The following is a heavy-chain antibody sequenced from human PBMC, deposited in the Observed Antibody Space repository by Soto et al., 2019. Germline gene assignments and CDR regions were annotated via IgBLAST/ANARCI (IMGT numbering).Heavy chain of an antibody. CDR1: GYTFTSYG. J-gene: IGHJ5*02. Sequence: QVQLVQSGAEVKKPGASVKVSCKASGYTFTSYGISWVRQAPGQGLEWMGWISAYNGNTNYAQKLQGRVTMTTDTSTSTAYMALRSLRSDDTAVYSCARWGFYSSSWYRNWFDPGGQGTLVTVSS. CDR3: ARWGFYSSSWYRNWFDP. D-gene: IGHD6-13*01. CDR2: ISAYNGNT. V-gene: IGHV1-18*01.